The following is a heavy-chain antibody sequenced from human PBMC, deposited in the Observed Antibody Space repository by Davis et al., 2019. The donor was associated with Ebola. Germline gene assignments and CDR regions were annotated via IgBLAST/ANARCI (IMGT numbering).Heavy chain of an antibody. D-gene: IGHD2-2*01. CDR1: GYTFTDYY. Sequence: AASVKVSCKASGYTFTDYYIHWVRQAPGQGLEWMGRINPYSGGTNYAQTFQDRVTMTRDTSFSTAYMEVSRLRSEDTAVYYCARVGCSSTSCYFVDYYGMDVWGKGTTVTVSS. CDR2: INPYSGGT. CDR3: ARVGCSSTSCYFVDYYGMDV. J-gene: IGHJ6*04. V-gene: IGHV1-2*06.